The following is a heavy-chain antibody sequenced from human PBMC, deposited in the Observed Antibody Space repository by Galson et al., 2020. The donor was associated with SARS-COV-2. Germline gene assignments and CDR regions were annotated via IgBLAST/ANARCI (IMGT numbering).Heavy chain of an antibody. J-gene: IGHJ3*02. V-gene: IGHV4-34*01. CDR2: ITHDGSI. CDR1: IGSFSGYC. CDR3: ARIEDYDFWGGSGRRDGFDI. D-gene: IGHD3-3*01. Sequence: SETLSLTCAVYIGSFSGYCWSWIRQPPGKGLEWIGEITHDGSINFNPSLKSRVTISADKSKNQFSLQMSSVTAADTAVYYCARIEDYDFWGGSGRRDGFDIWSQGTMVTVSS.